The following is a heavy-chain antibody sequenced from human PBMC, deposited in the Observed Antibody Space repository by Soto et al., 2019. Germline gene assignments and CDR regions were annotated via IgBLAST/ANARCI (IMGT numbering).Heavy chain of an antibody. J-gene: IGHJ4*02. D-gene: IGHD3-10*02. Sequence: GGSLRLSCAASGFTFSSYAMHWVRQAPGKGLEWVAVISYDGSNKYYADSVKGRFTISRDNSKNTLYLQMNSLRAEDTAVYYCARCSGSWAMVSILDYWGQGTLVTVSS. CDR1: GFTFSSYA. CDR2: ISYDGSNK. CDR3: ARCSGSWAMVSILDY. V-gene: IGHV3-30-3*01.